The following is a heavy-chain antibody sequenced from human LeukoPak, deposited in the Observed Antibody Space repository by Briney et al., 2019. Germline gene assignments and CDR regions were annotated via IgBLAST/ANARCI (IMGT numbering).Heavy chain of an antibody. CDR1: GFTFSSYA. CDR2: ISGSGGST. CDR3: AKDLKGYSYGYGYYFDY. J-gene: IGHJ4*02. Sequence: GGSLRLSCAASGFTFSSYAMSWVRQAPGKGLEWVSAISGSGGSTYYADSVKGRFTISRDNSKSTLYLQMNSLRAEDTAVYYCAKDLKGYSYGYGYYFDYWGQGTLVTVSS. D-gene: IGHD5-18*01. V-gene: IGHV3-23*01.